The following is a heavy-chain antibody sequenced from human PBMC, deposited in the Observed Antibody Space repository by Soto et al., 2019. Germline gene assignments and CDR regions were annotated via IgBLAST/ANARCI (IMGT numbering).Heavy chain of an antibody. CDR2: INPSGGST. CDR1: GYTFTSYY. D-gene: IGHD6-13*01. Sequence: QVQLVQSGAEVKKPGASVKVSCKASGYTFTSYYMHWVRQAPGQGLEWMGIINPSGGSTSYAQKFQGRVTMTRDTSTSTVYMDLSSLRSEDTAVYYCARVAAAGTGSRYFDYWGQGTLVTVSS. J-gene: IGHJ4*02. CDR3: ARVAAAGTGSRYFDY. V-gene: IGHV1-46*01.